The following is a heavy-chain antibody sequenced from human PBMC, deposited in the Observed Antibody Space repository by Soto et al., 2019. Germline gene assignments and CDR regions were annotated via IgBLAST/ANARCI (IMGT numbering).Heavy chain of an antibody. Sequence: EVQLVESGGGLVKPGGSLRLSCAASGFTFSSYSMNWVRQAPGKGLEWVSSISSSSSYIYYADSVKGRFTISRDNAKNSLYLQMNSLRAEDTAVYYCARWGSGYPDAFDIWGQGTMLTVSS. CDR1: GFTFSSYS. CDR3: ARWGSGYPDAFDI. J-gene: IGHJ3*02. CDR2: ISSSSSYI. V-gene: IGHV3-21*01. D-gene: IGHD3-16*01.